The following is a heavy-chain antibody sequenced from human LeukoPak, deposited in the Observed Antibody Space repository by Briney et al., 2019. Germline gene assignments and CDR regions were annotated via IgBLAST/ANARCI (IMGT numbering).Heavy chain of an antibody. CDR3: ARSLWSGFYYYYYMDV. CDR1: GFTFSSNY. D-gene: IGHD3-3*01. V-gene: IGHV3-53*01. CDR2: IYSGGST. Sequence: GGSLRLSCAASGFTFSSNYMSWVRQAPGKGLERVSVIYSGGSTYYADSVKGRFTISRDNSKNTLYLQMNSLRAEDTAVYYCARSLWSGFYYYYYMDVWGKGTTVTVSS. J-gene: IGHJ6*03.